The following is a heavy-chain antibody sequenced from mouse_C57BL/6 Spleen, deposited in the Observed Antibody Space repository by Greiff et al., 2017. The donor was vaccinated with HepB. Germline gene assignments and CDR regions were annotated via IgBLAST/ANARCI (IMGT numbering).Heavy chain of an antibody. J-gene: IGHJ1*03. CDR2: ISYDGSN. CDR3: ARENYDYDENFDV. Sequence: DVQLQESGPGLVKPSQSLSLTCSVTGYSITSGYYWNWIRQFPGNKLEWMGYISYDGSNNYNPSLKNRISITRDTSKNQFFLKLNSVTTEDTATYYCARENYDYDENFDVWGTGTTVTVSS. V-gene: IGHV3-6*01. CDR1: GYSITSGYY. D-gene: IGHD2-4*01.